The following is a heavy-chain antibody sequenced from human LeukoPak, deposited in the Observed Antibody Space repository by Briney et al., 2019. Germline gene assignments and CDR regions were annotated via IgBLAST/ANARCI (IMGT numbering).Heavy chain of an antibody. CDR1: GFTFSSYE. CDR2: IGSSGSLI. CDR3: AIFGGGFWDYFDS. Sequence: GGSLRLSCAASGFTFSSYEMNWVRQAPGKGLEWVSYIGSSGSLIFYADSVKGRFTISRDNSKNTLFLQMNSLRAEDTAMYYCAIFGGGFWDYFDSWGQGTLVTVSS. J-gene: IGHJ4*02. V-gene: IGHV3-48*03. D-gene: IGHD3-10*01.